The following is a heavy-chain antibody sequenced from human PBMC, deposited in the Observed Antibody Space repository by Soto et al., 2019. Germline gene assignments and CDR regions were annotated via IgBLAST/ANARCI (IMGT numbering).Heavy chain of an antibody. Sequence: ASVKVSCKASGYTFTSYGISWVRQAPGQGLEWMGWISAYNGNTNYAQKLQGRVTMTTDTSTSTAYVELRSLRSDDTAVYYCAREWAANYYGMDVWGQGTTVTVS. V-gene: IGHV1-18*04. CDR1: GYTFTSYG. D-gene: IGHD2-15*01. CDR3: AREWAANYYGMDV. CDR2: ISAYNGNT. J-gene: IGHJ6*02.